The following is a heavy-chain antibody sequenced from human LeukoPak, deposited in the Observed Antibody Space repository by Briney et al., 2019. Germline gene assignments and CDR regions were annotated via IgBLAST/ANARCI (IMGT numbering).Heavy chain of an antibody. J-gene: IGHJ3*02. CDR1: GGSISSYY. CDR2: IYYSGST. Sequence: SETLSLTCTVSGGSISSYYWSWIRQPPGKGLEWIGYIYYSGSTNHNPSLKSRVTISVDTSKNQFSLKLSSVTAADTAVYYCARRATRGVKGAFDIWGQGTMVTVSS. V-gene: IGHV4-59*01. D-gene: IGHD2-8*01. CDR3: ARRATRGVKGAFDI.